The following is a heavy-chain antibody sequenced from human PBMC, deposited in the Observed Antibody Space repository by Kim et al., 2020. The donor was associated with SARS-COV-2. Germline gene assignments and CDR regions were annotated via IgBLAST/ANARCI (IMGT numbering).Heavy chain of an antibody. CDR3: AREERGYYYDSSGYYDWYYYYGMDV. CDR2: ISAYNGNT. V-gene: IGHV1-18*04. J-gene: IGHJ6*02. CDR1: GYTFTSYG. D-gene: IGHD3-22*01. Sequence: ASVKVSCKASGYTFTSYGISWVRQAPGQGLEWMGWISAYNGNTNYAQKLQGRVTMTTDTSTSTAYMELRSLRSDDTAVYYCAREERGYYYDSSGYYDWYYYYGMDVWGQGTTVTVSS.